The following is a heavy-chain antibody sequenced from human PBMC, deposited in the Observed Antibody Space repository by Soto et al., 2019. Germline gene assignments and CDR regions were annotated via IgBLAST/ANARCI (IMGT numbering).Heavy chain of an antibody. D-gene: IGHD6-19*01. CDR1: GFTFSNFW. CDR3: ARRYSGNPDY. Sequence: EVQLVESGGGLVQPGGSLRLSCAASGFTFSNFWMNWVRQAPGKGLEWVANIKQDGSEKYYVDSVKGRFTISRDNAKNSLSLQMNSLRDEDTAVYYCARRYSGNPDYWGQGTLVTVSS. V-gene: IGHV3-7*01. J-gene: IGHJ4*02. CDR2: IKQDGSEK.